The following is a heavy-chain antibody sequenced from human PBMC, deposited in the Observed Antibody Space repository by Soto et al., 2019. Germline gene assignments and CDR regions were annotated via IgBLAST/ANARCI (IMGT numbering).Heavy chain of an antibody. J-gene: IGHJ2*01. Sequence: EVLLVESGGGLVQPGGSLRLSCAASGFSFRNYWMSWVRQAPGKGLEWVVNIQEDGSERRYVDSVKGRFTIARDNGENSLFLEMHSLRAEDTAVYYCARENGYFDLWGRGTLVIVSS. CDR2: IQEDGSER. V-gene: IGHV3-7*01. CDR1: GFSFRNYW. CDR3: ARENGYFDL.